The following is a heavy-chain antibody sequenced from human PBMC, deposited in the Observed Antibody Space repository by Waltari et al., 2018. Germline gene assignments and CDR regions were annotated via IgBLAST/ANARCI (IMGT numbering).Heavy chain of an antibody. CDR1: GYSISSGYY. V-gene: IGHV4-38-2*02. Sequence: QVQLQESGPGLVKPSETLSLTCTVSGYSISSGYYSGWLRQPPGKGLEWIGSIYPSGITYYNPSLKSRVTISVDTSKNQFSLKLSSVTAADTAVYYCARRRAGLGNDLFDYWGQGTLVTVSS. J-gene: IGHJ4*02. D-gene: IGHD3-9*01. CDR3: ARRRAGLGNDLFDY. CDR2: IYPSGIT.